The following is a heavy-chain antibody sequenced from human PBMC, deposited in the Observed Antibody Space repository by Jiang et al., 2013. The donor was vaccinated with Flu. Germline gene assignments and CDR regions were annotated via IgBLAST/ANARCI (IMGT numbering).Heavy chain of an antibody. J-gene: IGHJ3*02. D-gene: IGHD3-22*01. Sequence: SQKFQGGVTITRDTSASTAYMELSSLRSEDTAVYYCARENYYDSSGYYYKAFDIWGQGTMVTVSS. CDR3: ARENYYDSSGYYYKAFDI. V-gene: IGHV1-3*01.